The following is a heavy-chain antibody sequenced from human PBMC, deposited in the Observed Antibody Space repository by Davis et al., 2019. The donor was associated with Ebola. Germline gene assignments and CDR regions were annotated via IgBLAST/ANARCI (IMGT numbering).Heavy chain of an antibody. V-gene: IGHV1-69*06. CDR1: GYTFTSYA. CDR2: IIPIFGTA. J-gene: IGHJ4*02. CDR3: ARAEQQLDPFDY. Sequence: SVKVSCKASGYTFTSYAISWVRQAPGQGLEWMGGIIPIFGTANYAQKFQGRVTITADKSTSTAYMELSSLRSEDTAVYYCARAEQQLDPFDYWGQGTLVTVSS. D-gene: IGHD6-13*01.